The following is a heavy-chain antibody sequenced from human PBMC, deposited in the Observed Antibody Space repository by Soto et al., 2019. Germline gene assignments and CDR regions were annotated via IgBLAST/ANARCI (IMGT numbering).Heavy chain of an antibody. D-gene: IGHD2-2*01. CDR3: ARRHLAVAVSTWFDP. CDR1: GLSITDSEMG. CDR2: IDSSGEK. J-gene: IGHJ5*02. Sequence: QVTLKESGPVLVKPTETLTLRCTVSGLSITDSEMGVSWIRQPPGQPLEWLAHIDSSGEKAYRTFLKSRLALSKDTSKSQIVLTMTNMDPADTATYYCARRHLAVAVSTWFDPWGQGIPGTVSS. V-gene: IGHV2-26*01.